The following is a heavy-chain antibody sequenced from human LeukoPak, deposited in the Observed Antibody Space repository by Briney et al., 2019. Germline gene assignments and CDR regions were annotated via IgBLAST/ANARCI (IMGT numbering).Heavy chain of an antibody. CDR1: GFTFSSYW. J-gene: IGHJ6*03. Sequence: PGGSLRLSCAASGFTFSSYWMSWVRQAPGKGLEGVANIKQDGSEKYYVDSVKGRFTISRDNDKNSLYLQMNSLRAEDTAVYYCAIDTIVVVISYYYYYIDVWGKGTTVTISS. CDR3: AIDTIVVVISYYYYYIDV. CDR2: IKQDGSEK. V-gene: IGHV3-7*01. D-gene: IGHD3-22*01.